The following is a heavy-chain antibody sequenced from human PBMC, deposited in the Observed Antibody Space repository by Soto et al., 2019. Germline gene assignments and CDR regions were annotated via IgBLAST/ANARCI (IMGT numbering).Heavy chain of an antibody. J-gene: IGHJ4*02. V-gene: IGHV3-74*01. D-gene: IGHD3-22*01. CDR3: ARNRPPVPYDSSGYSSLF. CDR2: INSDGSST. CDR1: GFTFSSYL. Sequence: PGGSLRLSCAGSGFTFSSYLMHWVRQAPGKGLVWVSRINSDGSSTNYADSVKGRFTISRDNAKDTLYLQMNSLRAEDTAVYYCARNRPPVPYDSSGYSSLFWGQGTLVTVSS.